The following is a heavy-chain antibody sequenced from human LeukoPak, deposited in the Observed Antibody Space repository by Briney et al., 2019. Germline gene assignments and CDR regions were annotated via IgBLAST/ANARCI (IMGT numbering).Heavy chain of an antibody. V-gene: IGHV3-53*01. CDR2: IYTLDDT. CDR3: ARVGPPYGDQPFDY. J-gene: IGHJ4*02. Sequence: GGSLRLSCAVSGFSLSDNYMSWVRQAPGKGLEWVSIIYTLDDTFYEDSVKGRFTISRDYSKNTLSLQMSSLRVEDTAIYYCARVGPPYGDQPFDYWGQGALVTVSS. CDR1: GFSLSDNY. D-gene: IGHD4-17*01.